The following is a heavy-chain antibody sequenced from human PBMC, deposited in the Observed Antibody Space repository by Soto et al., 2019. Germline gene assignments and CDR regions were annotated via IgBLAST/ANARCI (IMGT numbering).Heavy chain of an antibody. CDR2: IYYSGST. V-gene: IGHV4-31*03. CDR3: ARYDSSYKYGMDV. Sequence: SETLSLTCTVSGGSISSGVYYWSWIGQHPGKGLEWIGYIYYSGSTYYNPSLKSRVTISVDTSKNQFSLKLSSVTAADTAVYYCARYDSSYKYGMDVWGQGTTVTVSS. J-gene: IGHJ6*02. D-gene: IGHD5-18*01. CDR1: GGSISSGVYY.